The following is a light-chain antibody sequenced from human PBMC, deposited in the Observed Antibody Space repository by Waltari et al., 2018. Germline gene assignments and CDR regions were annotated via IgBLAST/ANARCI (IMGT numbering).Light chain of an antibody. CDR1: VLADKY. V-gene: IGLV3-27*01. J-gene: IGLJ2*01. CDR3: HAAADNNWF. Sequence: YDLAQPFSVSVSPGQTATITCSGDVLADKYVRWFQQRPGQAPTLILYKDTERPSRIPERFSGSSSGSTVTLSIRGALLEDEADYHCHAAADNNWFFGGGTKLTVL. CDR2: KDT.